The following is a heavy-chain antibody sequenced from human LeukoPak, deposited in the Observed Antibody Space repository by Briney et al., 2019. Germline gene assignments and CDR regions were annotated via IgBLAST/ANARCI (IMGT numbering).Heavy chain of an antibody. CDR3: AKTSGSYQVYFDY. CDR1: GFTFDDYT. V-gene: IGHV3-11*01. J-gene: IGHJ4*02. D-gene: IGHD1-26*01. CDR2: ISSSGSTI. Sequence: PGGSLRLSCAASGFTFDDYTMHWVRQAPGKGLEGVSYISSSGSTIYYADSVKGRFTISRDNAKNSLYLQMNSLRAEDTAVYYCAKTSGSYQVYFDYWGQGTLVTVSS.